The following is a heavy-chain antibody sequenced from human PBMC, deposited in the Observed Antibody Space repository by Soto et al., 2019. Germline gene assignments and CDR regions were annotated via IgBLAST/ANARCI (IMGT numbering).Heavy chain of an antibody. CDR2: INPSGGIT. D-gene: IGHD3-22*01. V-gene: IGHV1-46*01. J-gene: IGHJ3*02. Sequence: GPSVKVSCKASGYTFTSYYMHWVRQAPGQGLEWMGIINPSGGITSYAQKFRGRVTMTRDTSTSTVYMELSSLRSEYTAVYYCARGKYSSGSLRLPDAFDIWGQGTMVTVSS. CDR3: ARGKYSSGSLRLPDAFDI. CDR1: GYTFTSYY.